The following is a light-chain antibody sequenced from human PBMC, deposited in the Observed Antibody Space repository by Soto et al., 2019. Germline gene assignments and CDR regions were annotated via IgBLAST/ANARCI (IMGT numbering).Light chain of an antibody. CDR1: SSDVGTYNL. Sequence: QSALTQPASVSGSPGQSITISCTGTSSDVGTYNLVSWYQHHPGKAPKLMIYEGTKRPSGVPDRFSGSKSGTSASLAISGLQSEDEADYYCAAWDDSLNGFWVFGGGTKLTVL. J-gene: IGLJ3*02. V-gene: IGLV2-14*02. CDR2: EGT. CDR3: AAWDDSLNGFWV.